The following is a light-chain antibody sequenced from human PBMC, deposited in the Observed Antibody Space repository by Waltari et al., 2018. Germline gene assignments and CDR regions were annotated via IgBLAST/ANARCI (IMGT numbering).Light chain of an antibody. CDR2: KAS. J-gene: IGKJ1*01. CDR1: QIISGW. V-gene: IGKV1-5*03. Sequence: DIQMTQSPSTLSASVGDRVTITCRASQIISGWLAWYQQQPGKAPKLLIHKASVLESGVPSRFIGSGSGSGIEFTLTISSLQPDDFATYHCQQYSNYPWTFGQGTRVEIK. CDR3: QQYSNYPWT.